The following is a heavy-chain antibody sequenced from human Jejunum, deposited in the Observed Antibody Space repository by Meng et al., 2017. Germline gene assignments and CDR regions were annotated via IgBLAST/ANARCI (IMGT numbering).Heavy chain of an antibody. V-gene: IGHV3-74*01. CDR2: INTDGSTT. CDR1: GFSFSSYW. Sequence: EVKLLGARGVLVQPGGSRRLYCAASGFSFSSYWMHWVRLAPVKGLVWVSRINTDGSTTNYADSVMGRFTISRDNAKNTLYLQMNSLSVEDTAVYYCTRAGSYRHDYWGQGTLVTASS. CDR3: TRAGSYRHDY. J-gene: IGHJ4*02. D-gene: IGHD3-10*01.